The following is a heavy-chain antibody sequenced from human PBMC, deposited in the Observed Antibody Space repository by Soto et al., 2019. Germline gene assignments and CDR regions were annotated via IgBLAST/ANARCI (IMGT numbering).Heavy chain of an antibody. CDR1: GGTFSSYA. CDR3: ARVSFRDSWYDLPHHYYGMDV. D-gene: IGHD6-13*01. V-gene: IGHV1-69*13. J-gene: IGHJ6*02. Sequence: GASVKVSCKASGGTFSSYAISWVRQAPGQGLEWMGGIIPIFGTANYAQKFQGRVTITADESTSTAYMELSSLRSEDTAVYYCARVSFRDSWYDLPHHYYGMDVWGQGTTVTVSS. CDR2: IIPIFGTA.